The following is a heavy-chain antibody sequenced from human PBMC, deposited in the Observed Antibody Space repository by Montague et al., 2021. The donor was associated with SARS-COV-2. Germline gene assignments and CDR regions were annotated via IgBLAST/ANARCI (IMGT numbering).Heavy chain of an antibody. D-gene: IGHD3-3*01. CDR2: FSNNGDT. J-gene: IGHJ4*02. CDR1: GDSISHYY. CDR3: AGAPPYYGFDS. V-gene: IGHV4-59*01. Sequence: SETLSLTCTVSGDSISHYYWGWIRQPPGRGLEWIAHFSNNGDTRYNPSLKSRVTISTDTSKNQFSLMLASVTAADTAVYFCAGAPPYYGFDSWGQGTLVTVSS.